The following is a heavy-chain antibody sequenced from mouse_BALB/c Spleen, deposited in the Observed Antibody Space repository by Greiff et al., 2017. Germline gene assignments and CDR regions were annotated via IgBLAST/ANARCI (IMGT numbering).Heavy chain of an antibody. D-gene: IGHD1-2*01. CDR1: GFTFSAYS. J-gene: IGHJ4*01. V-gene: IGHV5-4*02. CDR3: ARDGDCYGSIYAMDY. Sequence: EVQLVESGGGLVKPGGSLKLSCAASGFTFSAYSMNWVRQAPEKRLEWVAPISDGGSYTYYSDTVTGRFTISRDNAKNNLYLQMSRLKSEDKAMYYGARDGDCYGSIYAMDYWGQGTSVTVSS. CDR2: ISDGGSYT.